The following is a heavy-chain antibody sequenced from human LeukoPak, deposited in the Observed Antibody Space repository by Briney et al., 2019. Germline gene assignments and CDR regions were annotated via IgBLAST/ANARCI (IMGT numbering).Heavy chain of an antibody. Sequence: SVKVSCKASGGTFSSYAISWVRQAPGQGLEWMGRIIPILGIANYAQKFQRRVTITADKSTSTAYMELSSLRSEDTAVYYCARDFETTPRHRVFDYWGQGTLVTVSS. D-gene: IGHD1-14*01. CDR3: ARDFETTPRHRVFDY. CDR1: GGTFSSYA. CDR2: IIPILGIA. J-gene: IGHJ4*02. V-gene: IGHV1-69*04.